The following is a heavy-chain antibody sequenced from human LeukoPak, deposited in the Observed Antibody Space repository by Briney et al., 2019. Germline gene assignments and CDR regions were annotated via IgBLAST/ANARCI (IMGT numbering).Heavy chain of an antibody. J-gene: IGHJ4*02. Sequence: PGGSLRLSCAGTGFTFSNYWMSWVRQAPGKGLEWVANIKEDGSQRYYVDSVKGRFTISRDNGKNSVYLQMSSLGAEDTAVYYCAGSSGWLFDYWGQGTLVAVSS. CDR3: AGSSGWLFDY. V-gene: IGHV3-7*01. D-gene: IGHD6-19*01. CDR2: IKEDGSQR. CDR1: GFTFSNYW.